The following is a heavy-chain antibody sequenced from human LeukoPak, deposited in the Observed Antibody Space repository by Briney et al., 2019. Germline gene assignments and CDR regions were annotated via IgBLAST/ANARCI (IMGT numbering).Heavy chain of an antibody. CDR3: ARLYHYDILTGYKPFDY. CDR2: IYYSGST. Sequence: SETLSLTCAVYGGSFSGYYWSWIRQPPGKGLEWIGYIYYSGSTNYNPSLKSRVTISVDTSKNQFSLKLSSVTAADTAVYYCARLYHYDILTGYKPFDYWGQGTLVTVSS. D-gene: IGHD3-9*01. CDR1: GGSFSGYY. J-gene: IGHJ4*02. V-gene: IGHV4-59*01.